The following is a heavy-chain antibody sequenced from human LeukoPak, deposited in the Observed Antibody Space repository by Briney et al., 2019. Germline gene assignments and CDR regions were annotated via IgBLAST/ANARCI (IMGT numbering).Heavy chain of an antibody. J-gene: IGHJ4*02. V-gene: IGHV3-23*01. Sequence: GGSLRLSCAASGFTFSSYAMSWVRQAPGKGLEWVSAISGSGGSTYYADSVKGRFTISRDNSKNTLYLQMNSLRAEDTAVYYCAKDRHVLRFLEWLFELDYWGQGTLVTVSS. CDR1: GFTFSSYA. D-gene: IGHD3-3*01. CDR2: ISGSGGST. CDR3: AKDRHVLRFLEWLFELDY.